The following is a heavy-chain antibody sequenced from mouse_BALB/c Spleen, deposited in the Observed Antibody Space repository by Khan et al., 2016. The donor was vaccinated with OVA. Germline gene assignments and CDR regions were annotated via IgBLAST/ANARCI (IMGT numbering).Heavy chain of an antibody. CDR3: ARVACYNDSEGIAY. CDR1: GFTFSTYG. D-gene: IGHD2-12*01. J-gene: IGHJ3*01. V-gene: IGHV5-6*01. Sequence: EVELVESGGDLVKPGGSLKLSCAASGFTFSTYGMPWVRQTPDKRLEWVATISTGGSYTYYPDSVKGRFTISRDNAKNTLYLQMSSLKSEDTDMVYSARVACYNDSEGIAYWGQGTLVTVSA. CDR2: ISTGGSYT.